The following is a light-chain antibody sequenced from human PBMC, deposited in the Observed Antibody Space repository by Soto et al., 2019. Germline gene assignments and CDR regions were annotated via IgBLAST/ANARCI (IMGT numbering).Light chain of an antibody. V-gene: IGKV3-15*01. CDR2: GVS. CDR3: QQYNNWPTVT. CDR1: QSVYSN. J-gene: IGKJ4*01. Sequence: EIVMTQSPATLSVSPGGRATLSCRASQSVYSNLAWYQQKPGQAPRLLIYGVSTRATGIPARFSGSGAGTDFTLTIISLQSEDSAVYYCQQYNNWPTVTFGGGTRVEIK.